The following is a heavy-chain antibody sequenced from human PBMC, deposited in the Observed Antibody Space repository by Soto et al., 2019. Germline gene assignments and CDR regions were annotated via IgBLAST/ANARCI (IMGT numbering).Heavy chain of an antibody. CDR3: AESSRY. D-gene: IGHD6-13*01. CDR2: IIPILGIA. V-gene: IGHV1-69*02. J-gene: IGHJ4*02. CDR1: GGTFSSYT. Sequence: QVQLVQSGAEVKKPGSSVKVSCKASGGTFSSYTISWVRQAPGKGLEWMGRIIPILGIANYAQKFQGSVTSTADKPTSTAYMERSSLGSGDTAVYYCAESSRYWGQGTLITVSS.